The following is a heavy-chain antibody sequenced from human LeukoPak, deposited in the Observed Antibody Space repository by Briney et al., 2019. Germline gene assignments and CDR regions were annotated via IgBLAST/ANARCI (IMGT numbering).Heavy chain of an antibody. CDR3: AKVGKTNAGFDY. Sequence: GGSLRLPCAASGFTFSSYGMHWVRQAPGKGLEWVAVIWYDGSNKYYADSVKGRFTISRDNSKNTLYLQMNSLRAEDTAVYYCAKVGKTNAGFDYWGQGTLVTVSS. V-gene: IGHV3-33*06. D-gene: IGHD1-14*01. CDR2: IWYDGSNK. J-gene: IGHJ4*02. CDR1: GFTFSSYG.